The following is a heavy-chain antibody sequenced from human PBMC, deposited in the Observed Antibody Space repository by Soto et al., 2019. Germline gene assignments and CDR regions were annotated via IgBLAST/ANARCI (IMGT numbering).Heavy chain of an antibody. CDR3: ARDKGRGLSGYDSFDY. V-gene: IGHV1-46*01. D-gene: IGHD5-12*01. Sequence: ALVKVSCKASGYTFTSYYMHWVRQAPGQGLEWMGIINPSGGSTSYAQKFQGRVTMTRDTSTSTVYMELSSLRSEDTAVYYCARDKGRGLSGYDSFDYWGQGTLVTVSS. J-gene: IGHJ4*02. CDR1: GYTFTSYY. CDR2: INPSGGST.